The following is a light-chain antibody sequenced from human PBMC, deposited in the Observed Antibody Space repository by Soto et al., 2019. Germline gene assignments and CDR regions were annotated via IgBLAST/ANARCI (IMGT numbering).Light chain of an antibody. V-gene: IGKV3-11*01. CDR2: DAS. Sequence: EIVLTQSPATLSLSPWERATLSCRASQSVSSYLAWYQQKPGQAPRLLIYDASNRAAGIPARFSGSGSGTEFTLTVSSLQSEDFAVYYCQEYNTWPWTFGQGTKVDIK. J-gene: IGKJ1*01. CDR3: QEYNTWPWT. CDR1: QSVSSY.